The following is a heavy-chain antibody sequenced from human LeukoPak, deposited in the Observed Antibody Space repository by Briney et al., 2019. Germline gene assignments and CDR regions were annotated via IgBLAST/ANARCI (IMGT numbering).Heavy chain of an antibody. CDR3: VPSAAGRGRSISTEYLQD. J-gene: IGHJ1*01. V-gene: IGHV3-48*03. Sequence: GGSLRLSCAAAGLSFSSYDMNWVRQAPGKGLEWVASISTSGSTIDYADSAKGRFTISRDDAKSPVFLQMNSLRVEDTAVYYWVPSAAGRGRSISTEYLQDWGQGTLVTVSS. D-gene: IGHD6-13*01. CDR2: ISTSGSTI. CDR1: GLSFSSYD.